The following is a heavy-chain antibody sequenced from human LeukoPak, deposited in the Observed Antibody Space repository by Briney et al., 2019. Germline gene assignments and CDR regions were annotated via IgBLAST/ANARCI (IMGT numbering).Heavy chain of an antibody. CDR1: GFTFSSYE. J-gene: IGHJ4*02. V-gene: IGHV3-48*03. CDR2: ISTSGSTI. CDR3: ARESLYSGYDG. D-gene: IGHD5-12*01. Sequence: GGSLRLSCAASGFTFSSYEINWVRQAPGKGLEWVSYISTSGSTIYYADSVKGRFTVSRDNAKNSLYQQMNSLRAEDTAVYYCARESLYSGYDGWGQGTLVTVSS.